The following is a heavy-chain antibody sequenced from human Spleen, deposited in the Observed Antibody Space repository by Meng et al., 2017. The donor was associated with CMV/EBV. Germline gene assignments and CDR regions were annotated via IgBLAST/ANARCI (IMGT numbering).Heavy chain of an antibody. J-gene: IGHJ6*02. CDR2: IIPILGIA. D-gene: IGHD5-12*01. V-gene: IGHV1-69*04. Sequence: SVKVSCKSSGGTFSSYTISWVRQAPGQGLEWMGRIIPILGIANYAQKFQGRVTITADKSTSTAYMELSSLRSEDTAVYYCARDRVDIVASYYGMDVWGQGTTVTVSS. CDR1: GGTFSSYT. CDR3: ARDRVDIVASYYGMDV.